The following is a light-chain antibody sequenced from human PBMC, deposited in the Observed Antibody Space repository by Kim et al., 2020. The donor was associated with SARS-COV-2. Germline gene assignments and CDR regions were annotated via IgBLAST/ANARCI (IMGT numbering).Light chain of an antibody. V-gene: IGKV4-1*01. J-gene: IGKJ4*01. CDR1: QSVLYSSNNKSY. CDR2: GAS. Sequence: ATINCKSSQSVLYSSNNKSYLAWYQQKPGQAPKLLIYGASTRESGVPDRFSGSGSGTDFTLTISSLQAEDVAVYYCQQYYSSPLTFGGGTKVEIK. CDR3: QQYYSSPLT.